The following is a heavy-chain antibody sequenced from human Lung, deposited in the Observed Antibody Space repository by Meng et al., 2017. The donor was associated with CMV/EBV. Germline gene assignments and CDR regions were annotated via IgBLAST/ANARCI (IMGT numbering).Heavy chain of an antibody. CDR2: IRDKAATYST. CDR3: VKDFLGAGDF. Sequence: GESXKISXAASGFSFSDNYMDWFRQAPGKGLECVGRIRDKAATYSTEYAASVRGRFTISRDDSKNSLYLQMNSLKIEDTAVYYCVKDFLGAGDFWGQGTPVTVPQ. CDR1: GFSFSDNY. V-gene: IGHV3-72*01. J-gene: IGHJ4*02. D-gene: IGHD2-15*01.